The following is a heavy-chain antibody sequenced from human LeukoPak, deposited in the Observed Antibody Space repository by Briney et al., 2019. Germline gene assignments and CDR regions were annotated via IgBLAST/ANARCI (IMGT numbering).Heavy chain of an antibody. J-gene: IGHJ3*02. CDR3: ARRAAEQWLDNDAFDI. D-gene: IGHD6-19*01. V-gene: IGHV4-4*07. CDR1: GGSISSYY. Sequence: SETLSLTCTVSGGSISSYYWSWIRQPAGKGLEWIGRIYTSGSTNYNPSLKSRVTMSVDTSKNQFSLKLSSVTAADTAVYYCARRAAEQWLDNDAFDIWGQGTMVTVSS. CDR2: IYTSGST.